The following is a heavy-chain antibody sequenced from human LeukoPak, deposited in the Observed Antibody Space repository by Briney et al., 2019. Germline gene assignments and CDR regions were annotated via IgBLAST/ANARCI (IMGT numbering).Heavy chain of an antibody. J-gene: IGHJ5*02. CDR1: DYSISSGYY. V-gene: IGHV4-38-2*02. Sequence: SETLSLTCTVSDYSISSGYYWGWIRQPPGKGLEWIGSIYHSGSTYYNPSLKSRVTISVDTSKNQFSLKLSSVTAADTAVYYCARDIPYYYDSSGYLNWFDPWGQGTLVTVSS. D-gene: IGHD3-22*01. CDR2: IYHSGST. CDR3: ARDIPYYYDSSGYLNWFDP.